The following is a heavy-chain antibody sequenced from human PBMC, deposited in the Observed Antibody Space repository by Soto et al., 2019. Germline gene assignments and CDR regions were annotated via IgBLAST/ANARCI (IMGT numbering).Heavy chain of an antibody. V-gene: IGHV3-23*01. CDR3: AKGPYPERSYYFDY. Sequence: ELQLLESGGGLVQPGGSLRLSCAASGFTFSRYAMSWVRQAPGKGLEWVSTISGGGGSTYYADSVKGRFTISRDNSNNTLYLKMNSLRAEDTAVYYCAKGPYPERSYYFDYWGQGTLVTGSS. CDR2: ISGGGGST. CDR1: GFTFSRYA. J-gene: IGHJ4*02. D-gene: IGHD1-1*01.